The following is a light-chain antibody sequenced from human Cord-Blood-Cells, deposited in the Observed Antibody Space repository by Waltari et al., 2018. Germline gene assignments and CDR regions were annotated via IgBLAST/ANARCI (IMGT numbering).Light chain of an antibody. V-gene: IGLV2-14*01. CDR2: DVS. Sequence: QSALTQPASVAGSPGQSLPIYCPGPSSDVGGSKYVSWYQQHPGKAPKLMIYDVSNRPSGVSNRFSGSKSGNTASLTISGLQAEDEADYYCSSYTSSSTYVFGTGTKVTAL. CDR1: SSDVGGSKY. J-gene: IGLJ1*01. CDR3: SSYTSSSTYV.